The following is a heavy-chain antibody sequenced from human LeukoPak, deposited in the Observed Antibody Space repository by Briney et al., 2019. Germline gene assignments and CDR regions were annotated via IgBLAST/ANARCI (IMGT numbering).Heavy chain of an antibody. D-gene: IGHD3-3*02. CDR3: ARESLLGGLDY. CDR1: GFTFRRYW. J-gene: IGHJ4*02. Sequence: GGSLRLSCAASGFTFRRYWMTWVRQAPGKGLEWVATIKEDGSGKNYVDSVKGRFTISRDNAKDSLYLQMNSLRAEDTAVYYCARESLLGGLDYWGQGTLVSVSS. V-gene: IGHV3-7*04. CDR2: IKEDGSGK.